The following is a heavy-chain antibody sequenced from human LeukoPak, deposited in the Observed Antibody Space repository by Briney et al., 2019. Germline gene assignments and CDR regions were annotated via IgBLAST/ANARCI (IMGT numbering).Heavy chain of an antibody. Sequence: ASVKVSCKASGYTFTGYYMHWVRQAPGQGLEWMGWINPNSGGTNYAQKCQGRVTMTRDTSISTAYMELSRLRSDDTAVYYCARDRGIDYYGSGSYYRHYYYYMDVWGKGTTVTVSS. V-gene: IGHV1-2*02. CDR2: INPNSGGT. J-gene: IGHJ6*03. D-gene: IGHD3-10*01. CDR1: GYTFTGYY. CDR3: ARDRGIDYYGSGSYYRHYYYYMDV.